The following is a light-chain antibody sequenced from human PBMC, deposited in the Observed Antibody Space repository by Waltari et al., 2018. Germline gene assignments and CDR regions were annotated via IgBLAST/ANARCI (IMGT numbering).Light chain of an antibody. J-gene: IGLJ1*01. CDR3: CSYAGAYTYV. Sequence: QSALTQPRSVSGSPGQSVTISCTGTSSDIGTYDRVSWYQQAPGKAPKLMSYDFSKRPSGVPIRFAGSKSGNTASLTISGLQAEDYAYYYCCSYAGAYTYVFGTGTKVTVL. CDR2: DFS. CDR1: SSDIGTYDR. V-gene: IGLV2-11*01.